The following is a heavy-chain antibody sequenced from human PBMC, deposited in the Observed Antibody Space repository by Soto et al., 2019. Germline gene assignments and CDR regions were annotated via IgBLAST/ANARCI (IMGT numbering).Heavy chain of an antibody. J-gene: IGHJ4*02. V-gene: IGHV3-48*01. CDR3: ARDSGYPDY. CDR2: ISSSSSTI. D-gene: IGHD5-12*01. Sequence: EVQLVESGGGLVQPGGSLRLSCAASGFTFSSYSMNWVRQAPGKGLEWVSYISSSSSTIYYADSVKGRFTISRDNAKNSLYLQMNSLRAEYTAVYYCARDSGYPDYWGQGTLVTVSS. CDR1: GFTFSSYS.